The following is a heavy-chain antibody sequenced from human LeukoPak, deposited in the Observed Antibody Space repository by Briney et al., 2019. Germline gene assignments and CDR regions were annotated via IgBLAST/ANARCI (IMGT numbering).Heavy chain of an antibody. CDR2: ICYGGST. V-gene: IGHV4-39*01. J-gene: IGHJ4*02. D-gene: IGHD6-19*01. CDR3: ARMMYGNGWNRYYFDY. CDR1: GDSISSYNHY. Sequence: PSETLSLTCTVSGDSISSYNHYWGWIRQPPGKGLVWLGSICYGGSTHDNPSLKSRVTISVDTSKNQFSLRVTSATAADTAVYYCARMMYGNGWNRYYFDYWGQGTLVTVSS.